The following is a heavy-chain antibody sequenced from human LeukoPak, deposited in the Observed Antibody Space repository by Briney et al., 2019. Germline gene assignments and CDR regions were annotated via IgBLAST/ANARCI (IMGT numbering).Heavy chain of an antibody. D-gene: IGHD1-1*01. J-gene: IGHJ3*02. Sequence: GGSLRLSCAASEFTFSSYAMSWVRQAPGKGLEWVANIKQDGSEKYYVDSVKGRFTISRDNAKNSLYLQMNSLRAEDTAVYYCARQRHAFDIWGQGTMVTVSS. CDR1: EFTFSSYA. V-gene: IGHV3-7*03. CDR3: ARQRHAFDI. CDR2: IKQDGSEK.